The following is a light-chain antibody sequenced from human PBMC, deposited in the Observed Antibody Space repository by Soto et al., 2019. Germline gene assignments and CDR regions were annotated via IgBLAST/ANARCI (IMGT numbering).Light chain of an antibody. V-gene: IGKV1-17*03. CDR2: SAS. J-gene: IGKJ4*01. CDR3: LQHNSYPLT. CDR1: HNINYY. Sequence: DIQMTQSPSAMSASVGDRVTISCRASHNINYYLAWFQQKPGKVPKRLIYSASILQSGVPSRFSGSGSGTEFPLTITGLQPEDTAIYYCLQHNSYPLTFGGGTKVEIK.